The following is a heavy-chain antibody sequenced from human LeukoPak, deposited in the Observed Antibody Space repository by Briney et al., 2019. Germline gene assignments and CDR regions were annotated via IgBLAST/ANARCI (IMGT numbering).Heavy chain of an antibody. CDR2: IYTSGST. Sequence: KPSETLSLTCTVSGGSISSYYWSWIRQPAGKGLEWIGRIYTSGSTNYNPSLKSRVTISVDTSKNQFSLKLSSVTAADTAVYYCARGGPGVSTWWLQLPPSGYFDYWGRGTLVTVSS. D-gene: IGHD5-24*01. J-gene: IGHJ4*02. V-gene: IGHV4-4*07. CDR1: GGSISSYY. CDR3: ARGGPGVSTWWLQLPPSGYFDY.